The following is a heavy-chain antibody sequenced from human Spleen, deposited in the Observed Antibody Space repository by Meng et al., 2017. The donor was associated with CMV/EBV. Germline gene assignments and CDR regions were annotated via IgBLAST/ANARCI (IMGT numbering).Heavy chain of an antibody. CDR3: ARLKVPAAKKRDWYFDL. J-gene: IGHJ2*01. D-gene: IGHD2-2*01. CDR2: INHSGST. V-gene: IGHV4-34*01. CDR1: GSFSGYY. Sequence: GSFSGYYWSWIRQPPGKGLEWIGEINHSGSTNYNPSLKSRVTISVDTSKNQFSLKLSSVTAADTAVYYCARLKVPAAKKRDWYFDLWGRGTLVTVSS.